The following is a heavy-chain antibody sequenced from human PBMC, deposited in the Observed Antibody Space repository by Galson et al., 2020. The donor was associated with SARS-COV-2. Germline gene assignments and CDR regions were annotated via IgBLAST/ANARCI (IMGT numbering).Heavy chain of an antibody. CDR3: ARDRGLDSYYYDSSGLLGAFDI. CDR2: INPNSGGT. D-gene: IGHD3-22*01. Sequence: ASVKVSCKASGYTFTGYYMHWVRQAPGQGLEWMGWINPNSGGTNYAQKFQGRVTMTRDTSISTAYMELSRLRSDDTAVYYCARDRGLDSYYYDSSGLLGAFDIWGQGTMVTVSS. J-gene: IGHJ3*02. CDR1: GYTFTGYY. V-gene: IGHV1-2*02.